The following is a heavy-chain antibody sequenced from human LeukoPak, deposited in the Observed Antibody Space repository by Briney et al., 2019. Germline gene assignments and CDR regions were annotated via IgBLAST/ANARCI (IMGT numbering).Heavy chain of an antibody. V-gene: IGHV3-7*01. CDR1: GFTFSSYW. D-gene: IGHD1-20*01. CDR3: ARGLTDSGY. Sequence: GGSLRLSCAASGFTFSSYWMSWVRQAPGQGLESVAHIKQDGSEKYYVDSVKGRFNISRENAKNSRYLQMNSLRAEDTAVYYCARGLTDSGYWGQGTLVTVSS. CDR2: IKQDGSEK. J-gene: IGHJ4*02.